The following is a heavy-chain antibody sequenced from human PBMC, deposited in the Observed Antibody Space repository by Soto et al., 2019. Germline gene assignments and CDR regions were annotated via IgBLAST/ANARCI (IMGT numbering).Heavy chain of an antibody. CDR2: IYTGGST. J-gene: IGHJ5*02. V-gene: IGHV3-53*01. D-gene: IGHD4-17*01. Sequence: EVQRVEAGGGLIQPGGSLRLSCAASGFTVSSDYMSWVRQAPGKGLEWVSVIYTGGSTYYAASVKGRFTFYRDKSKNTLHLQINSLRAEDTAVYYCARAYGGNPALFDPWGQGTLVTVSS. CDR3: ARAYGGNPALFDP. CDR1: GFTVSSDY.